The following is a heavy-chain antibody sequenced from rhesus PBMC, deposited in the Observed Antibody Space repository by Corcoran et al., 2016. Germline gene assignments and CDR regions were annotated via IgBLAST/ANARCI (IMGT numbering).Heavy chain of an antibody. J-gene: IGHJ4*01. CDR3: ARVNIAAALNFDY. CDR2: IYGVTSST. CDR1: GGSISGYYY. D-gene: IGHD6-43*01. V-gene: IGHV4-73*01. Sequence: QVQLQQWGEGLVKPSETLSLTCAVYGGSISGYYYWSWIRQPPGKGLEWIGFIYGVTSSTNYNPSLKNRVTILKDTSKTQCSLKLSSVTAADTDVYYCARVNIAAALNFDYWGQGVQVTVSS.